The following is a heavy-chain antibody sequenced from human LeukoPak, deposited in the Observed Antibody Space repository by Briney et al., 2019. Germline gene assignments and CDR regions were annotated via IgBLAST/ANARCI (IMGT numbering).Heavy chain of an antibody. Sequence: GGSLRLSCAASGFTFSRYWMSWVRQAPGKGLEWVANIKQDGSAKYYVDSVKGRFTISRDNAKNSMYLQMNSLRAEDTAVYYCARGGDDDFDLGDYWGQGTLVNVSS. CDR2: IKQDGSAK. CDR1: GFTFSRYW. D-gene: IGHD4-17*01. V-gene: IGHV3-7*01. J-gene: IGHJ4*02. CDR3: ARGGDDDFDLGDY.